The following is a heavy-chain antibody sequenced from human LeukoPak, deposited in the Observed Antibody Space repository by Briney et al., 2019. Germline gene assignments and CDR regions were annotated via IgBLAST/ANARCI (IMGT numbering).Heavy chain of an antibody. CDR2: INPSGGST. V-gene: IGHV1-46*01. CDR3: ARDTYRGSYYGFGYFDY. Sequence: ASVKVSCKASGYTFASYYMHWVRQAPGQGLEWMGIINPSGGSTSYARKFQGRVTMTRDTSTSTVYMELSSLRSEDTAVYYCARDTYRGSYYGFGYFDYWGQGTLVTVSS. D-gene: IGHD1-26*01. J-gene: IGHJ4*02. CDR1: GYTFASYY.